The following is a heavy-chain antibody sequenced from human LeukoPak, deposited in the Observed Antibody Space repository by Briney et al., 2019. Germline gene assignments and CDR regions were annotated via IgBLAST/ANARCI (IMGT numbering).Heavy chain of an antibody. CDR1: GYTFTNYD. Sequence: ASVKVSCTASGYTFTNYDINWVRQATGQGLEWMGWMNPNSGNTGYAQKFQGRVTMTRNTSISTAYMELSSLRSEDTAVYYCARGSITIFGLIIDPWGQGTLVTVS. D-gene: IGHD3-3*01. V-gene: IGHV1-8*01. CDR2: MNPNSGNT. J-gene: IGHJ5*02. CDR3: ARGSITIFGLIIDP.